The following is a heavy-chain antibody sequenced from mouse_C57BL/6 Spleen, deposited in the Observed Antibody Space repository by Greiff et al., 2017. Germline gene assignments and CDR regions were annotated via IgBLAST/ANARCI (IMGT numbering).Heavy chain of an antibody. Sequence: QVTLKESGAELVKPGASVKISCKASGYAFSSYWMNWVKQRPGKGLEWIGQIYPGDGDTNYNGKFKGKATLTADKSSSTAYMQLSSLTSEDSAVYFCARRGGLNAMDYWGQGTSVTVSS. CDR3: ARRGGLNAMDY. CDR1: GYAFSSYW. V-gene: IGHV1-80*01. D-gene: IGHD2-4*01. CDR2: IYPGDGDT. J-gene: IGHJ4*01.